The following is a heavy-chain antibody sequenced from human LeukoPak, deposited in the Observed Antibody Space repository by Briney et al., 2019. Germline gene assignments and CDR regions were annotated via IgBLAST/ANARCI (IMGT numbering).Heavy chain of an antibody. Sequence: ASETLSLTCAVYGGSFSGYYWSWIRQPPGKRLEWIGYVHYSGTTKYNPSLERRVTMSIDMSKNQFSLRLSSVTPADTAVYFCARETTAGFFYFDFWGQGTLVTVSS. V-gene: IGHV4-59*01. J-gene: IGHJ4*02. CDR1: GGSFSGYY. CDR2: VHYSGTT. CDR3: ARETTAGFFYFDF. D-gene: IGHD4-17*01.